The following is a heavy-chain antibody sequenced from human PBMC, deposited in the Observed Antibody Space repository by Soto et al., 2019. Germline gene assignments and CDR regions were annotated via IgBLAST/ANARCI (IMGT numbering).Heavy chain of an antibody. CDR1: GGSISSYY. CDR3: ARVWFGELLTFDP. V-gene: IGHV4-59*01. CDR2: IYYSGST. D-gene: IGHD3-10*01. Sequence: SETLSLTCTVSGGSISSYYWSWIRQPPGKGLEWIGYIYYSGSTNYNPSLKSRVTISVDTSKNQFSLKLSSVTAADTAVYYCARVWFGELLTFDPWGQGTLVTVS. J-gene: IGHJ5*02.